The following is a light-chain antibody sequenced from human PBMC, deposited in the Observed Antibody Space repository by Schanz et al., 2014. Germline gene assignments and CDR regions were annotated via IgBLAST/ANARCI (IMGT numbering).Light chain of an antibody. J-gene: IGLJ2*01. Sequence: QSVLTQPASVSGSPGQSITISCTGTSSDVGRYNYVSWYQQHPGKAPKLMIYDVSNRPSGVSNRFSGSKSGNTASLTVSGLQAEDEADYYCCSYAGSYTFVVFGGGTKLTVL. CDR1: SSDVGRYNY. V-gene: IGLV2-14*03. CDR2: DVS. CDR3: CSYAGSYTFVV.